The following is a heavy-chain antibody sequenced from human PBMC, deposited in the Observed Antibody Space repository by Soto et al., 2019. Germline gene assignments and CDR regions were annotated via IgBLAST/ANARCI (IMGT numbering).Heavy chain of an antibody. Sequence: QITLKESGPTLVKPTQTLTLTCTFSGFSLSTSGVGVGWIRQPPGKALEWLALIYWDDDKRYSPSLKSSLTITKHTSKNQVVLTMTNMDPVDTATYSCAHRSIAAAGSDAFDIWGQGTMVTVSS. V-gene: IGHV2-5*02. CDR2: IYWDDDK. CDR1: GFSLSTSGVG. D-gene: IGHD6-13*01. CDR3: AHRSIAAAGSDAFDI. J-gene: IGHJ3*02.